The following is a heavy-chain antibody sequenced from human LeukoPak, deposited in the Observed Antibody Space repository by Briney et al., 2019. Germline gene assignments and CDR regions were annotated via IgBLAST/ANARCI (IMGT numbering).Heavy chain of an antibody. V-gene: IGHV3-30*03. CDR3: ATDSGLVRIYYYYGMDV. Sequence: GGSLRLSCAASGFXFSSYGIHWVRQAPGKGLEWVAVISYDGSNKYYADSVKGRFTISRDNSKNTLFLQMNSLRAEDTAVYYCATDSGLVRIYYYYGMDVWGQGTTVTVSS. CDR1: GFXFSSYG. D-gene: IGHD3/OR15-3a*01. CDR2: ISYDGSNK. J-gene: IGHJ6*02.